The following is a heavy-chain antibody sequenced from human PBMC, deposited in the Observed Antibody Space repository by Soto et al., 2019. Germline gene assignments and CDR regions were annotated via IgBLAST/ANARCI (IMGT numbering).Heavy chain of an antibody. Sequence: QITLKESGPTLVKPTQTLTLTCTFSGFSLTTSGLSVGWIRQPPGKALEWLASIYWNDDKRYSPYLQSRLTLTKDNSKKQVVLTMTNLDPVDTATYYCAYRVGARGSFDYWGQGTLVTVSS. CDR3: AYRVGARGSFDY. CDR1: GFSLTTSGLS. CDR2: IYWNDDK. J-gene: IGHJ4*02. V-gene: IGHV2-5*01.